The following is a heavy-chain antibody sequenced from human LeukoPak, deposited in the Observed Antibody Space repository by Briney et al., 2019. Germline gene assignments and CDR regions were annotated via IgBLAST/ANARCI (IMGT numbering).Heavy chain of an antibody. CDR2: IYSGGST. J-gene: IGHJ4*02. CDR1: GFTFSSHA. CDR3: ARDACGGDCYGLDY. Sequence: GGSLRLSCEAAGFTFSSHAMSWVRQAPGKGLEWVSVIYSGGSTYYADSVKGRFTISRDNSKNTLYLQMNSLRAEDTAVYYCARDACGGDCYGLDYWGQGTLVTVSS. V-gene: IGHV3-53*01. D-gene: IGHD2-21*02.